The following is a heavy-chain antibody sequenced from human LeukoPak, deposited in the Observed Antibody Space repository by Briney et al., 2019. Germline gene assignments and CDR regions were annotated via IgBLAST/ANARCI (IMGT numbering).Heavy chain of an antibody. J-gene: IGHJ4*02. CDR1: GFTFSSYW. Sequence: GGSLRLSCAASGFTFSSYWMSWVRQAPGKGLEWVANIKQDGSEKYYVDSVKGRFTISRDNAKNSLYLQMNSLRAEDTAVYYCARGRNRVPRGSGLYCDYWGQGTLVTVSS. CDR2: IKQDGSEK. V-gene: IGHV3-7*01. D-gene: IGHD2-15*01. CDR3: ARGRNRVPRGSGLYCDY.